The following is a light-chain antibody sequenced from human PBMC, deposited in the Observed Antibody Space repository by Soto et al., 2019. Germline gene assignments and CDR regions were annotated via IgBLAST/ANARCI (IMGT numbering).Light chain of an antibody. CDR1: NSDVGGYKY. CDR3: SSYTTSSTLV. J-gene: IGLJ1*01. V-gene: IGLV2-14*01. Sequence: QSALTQPASVSGSTGQSISISCTGTNSDVGGYKYVSWYQQHPGKAPKLMIYEVSNRPSEVYNRFSGSKSGNTASLTISGLQAEDEADYYCSSYTTSSTLVFGTGTKLTVL. CDR2: EVS.